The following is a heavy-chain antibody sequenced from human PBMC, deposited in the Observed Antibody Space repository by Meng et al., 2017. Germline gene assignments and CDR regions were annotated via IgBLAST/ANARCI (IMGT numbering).Heavy chain of an antibody. D-gene: IGHD6-19*01. CDR1: GGSISSSNW. V-gene: IGHV4-4*02. J-gene: IGHJ4*02. CDR2: IYHSGST. Sequence: QVRLPESGTGLVKPSGTLSLTCAVSGGSISSSNWWSWVRQPPGKGLEWIGEIYHSGSTNYNPSLKSRVTISVDKSKNQFSLKLSSVTAADTAVYYCARDRGAVAGTNFDYWGQGTLVTVSS. CDR3: ARDRGAVAGTNFDY.